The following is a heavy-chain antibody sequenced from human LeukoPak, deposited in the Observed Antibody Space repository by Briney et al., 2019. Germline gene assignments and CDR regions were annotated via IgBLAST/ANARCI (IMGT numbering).Heavy chain of an antibody. CDR1: GFTFSSYA. D-gene: IGHD1-26*01. Sequence: GGSLRLSCAASGFTFSSYAMHWVRQAPGKGLEWVAVISYDGSNKYYADSVKGRFTISRDNSKNTLYLQMNSLRAEDTAVYYCARDLVSWGGYYYYYYGMDVWGQGTTVTVS. V-gene: IGHV3-30*04. CDR2: ISYDGSNK. J-gene: IGHJ6*02. CDR3: ARDLVSWGGYYYYYYGMDV.